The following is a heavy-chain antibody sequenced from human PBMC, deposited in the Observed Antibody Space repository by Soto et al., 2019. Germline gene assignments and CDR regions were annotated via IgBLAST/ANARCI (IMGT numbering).Heavy chain of an antibody. CDR1: GFTFSSYG. J-gene: IGHJ4*02. CDR3: AKDVPSVWDIVVVPAAMLGASFDY. V-gene: IGHV3-30*18. D-gene: IGHD2-2*01. CDR2: ISYDGSNK. Sequence: QVQLVESGGGVVQPGRSLRLSCAASGFTFSSYGMHWVRQAPGKGLEWVAVISYDGSNKYYADSVKGRFTISRDNSKNTLYLQMNRLGAEDTAVDYCAKDVPSVWDIVVVPAAMLGASFDYWGQGTLVTVSS.